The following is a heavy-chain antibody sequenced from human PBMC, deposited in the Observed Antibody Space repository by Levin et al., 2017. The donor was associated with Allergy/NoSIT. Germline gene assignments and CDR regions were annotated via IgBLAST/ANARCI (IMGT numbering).Heavy chain of an antibody. Sequence: SCAASGFTFDDYAMHWVRQAPGKGLEWVSGISWNSGSIGYADSVKGRFTISRDNAKNSLYLQMNSLRAEDTALYYCAKDMWGTGSGTYGMDVWGQGTTVTVSS. V-gene: IGHV3-9*01. CDR2: ISWNSGSI. CDR1: GFTFDDYA. D-gene: IGHD3-10*01. J-gene: IGHJ6*02. CDR3: AKDMWGTGSGTYGMDV.